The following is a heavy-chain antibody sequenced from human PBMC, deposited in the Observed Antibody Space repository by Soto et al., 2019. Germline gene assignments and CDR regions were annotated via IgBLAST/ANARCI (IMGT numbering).Heavy chain of an antibody. CDR3: ARHVAVAGTSHPQAYYYYYGMDV. D-gene: IGHD6-19*01. Sequence: QLQLQESGPGLVKPSETLSLTCTVSGGSISSSSYYWGWIRQPPGKGLEWIGSIYYSGSTYYNPSLKSRVTISVDTSKNQFSLKLSSVTAADTAVYYCARHVAVAGTSHPQAYYYYYGMDVWGQGTTVTVSS. CDR2: IYYSGST. CDR1: GGSISSSSYY. V-gene: IGHV4-39*01. J-gene: IGHJ6*02.